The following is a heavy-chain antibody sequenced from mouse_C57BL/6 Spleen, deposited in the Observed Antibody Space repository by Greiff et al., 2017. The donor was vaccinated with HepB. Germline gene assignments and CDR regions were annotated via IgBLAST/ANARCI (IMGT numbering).Heavy chain of an antibody. CDR3: TGEGGLRRGY. Sequence: EVKLMESGGGLVQPGGSMKLSCVASGFTFSNYWMNWVRQSPEKGLEWVAQIRLKSDNYATHYAESVKGRFTISRDDSKSSVYLQMNNLRAEDTGIYYCTGEGGLRRGYWGQGTTLTVSS. V-gene: IGHV6-3*01. J-gene: IGHJ2*01. CDR1: GFTFSNYW. D-gene: IGHD2-4*01. CDR2: IRLKSDNYAT.